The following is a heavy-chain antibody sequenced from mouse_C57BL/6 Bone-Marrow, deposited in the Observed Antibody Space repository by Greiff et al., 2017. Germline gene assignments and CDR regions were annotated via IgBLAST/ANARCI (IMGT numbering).Heavy chain of an antibody. V-gene: IGHV1-42*01. CDR2: INPSTGGP. CDR1: GYSFTGYY. D-gene: IGHD1-1*01. CDR3: ATQGTTVVGDWYCDV. Sequence: EVQLMESGPGLVKPGASVKISCKASGYSFTGYYMNWVNQSPDKSLEWIGEINPSTGGPPYNQKFKAKATLAVDKSSSRAYMQLKSVTSEDSAVDYCATQGTTVVGDWYCDVWGTVTRVNV. J-gene: IGHJ1*03.